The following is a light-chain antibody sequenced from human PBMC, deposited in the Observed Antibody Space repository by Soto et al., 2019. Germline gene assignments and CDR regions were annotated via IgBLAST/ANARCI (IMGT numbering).Light chain of an antibody. J-gene: IGKJ1*01. CDR3: QQSGDTPPWT. Sequence: DIQMTQSPSSLSASVGDRVTITCRASQSIRIYLNWYQQKPGKAPELLIFAASSLQSGVPSRFSGSGSGTDFTLTISSLQSEDFATYYCQQSGDTPPWTFGQGTKVEIK. CDR2: AAS. V-gene: IGKV1-39*01. CDR1: QSIRIY.